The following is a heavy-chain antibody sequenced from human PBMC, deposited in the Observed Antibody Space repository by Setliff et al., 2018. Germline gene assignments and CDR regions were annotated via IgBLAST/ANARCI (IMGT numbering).Heavy chain of an antibody. J-gene: IGHJ4*02. V-gene: IGHV3-7*01. CDR2: IKQDGSEK. Sequence: PGGSLRLSCAASGFTFSSYWMSWGRQAPGKGLEWVANIKQDGSEKYYVDSVKGRFAISRDNAKNSLYLQMNSLRAEDTAVYYCASKGRGKLRAEYWGQGTLVTVSS. CDR3: ASKGRGKLRAEY. D-gene: IGHD4-17*01. CDR1: GFTFSSYW.